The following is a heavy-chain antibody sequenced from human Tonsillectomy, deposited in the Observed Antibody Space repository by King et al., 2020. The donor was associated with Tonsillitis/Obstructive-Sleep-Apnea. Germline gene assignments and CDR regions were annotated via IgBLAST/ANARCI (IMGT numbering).Heavy chain of an antibody. Sequence: VQLVESGGGLVQPGGSLRLSCAASGFTFSSNWMHLVRQAPGKGLLWVSRINGDGTSTNYAHSVKGRFTISRDNAKNTLYLQMNSLRAEDTAVYYCVEEGGTGGFDDYWGQGTLVTVSS. J-gene: IGHJ4*02. CDR3: VEEGGTGGFDDY. CDR2: INGDGTST. CDR1: GFTFSSNW. V-gene: IGHV3-74*01. D-gene: IGHD3/OR15-3a*01.